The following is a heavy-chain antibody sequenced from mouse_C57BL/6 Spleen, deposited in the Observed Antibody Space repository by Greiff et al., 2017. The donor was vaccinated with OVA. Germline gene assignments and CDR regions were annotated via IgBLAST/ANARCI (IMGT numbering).Heavy chain of an antibody. Sequence: QVQLKESGAELVRPGASVTLSCKASGYTFTDYEMHWVKQTPVHGLEWIGAIDPETGGTAYNQKFKGKAILTADKSSSTAYMELRSLTSEDSAVYYCTRLTGGYWGQGTTLTVSS. CDR1: GYTFTDYE. D-gene: IGHD4-1*01. CDR3: TRLTGGY. V-gene: IGHV1-15*01. CDR2: IDPETGGT. J-gene: IGHJ2*01.